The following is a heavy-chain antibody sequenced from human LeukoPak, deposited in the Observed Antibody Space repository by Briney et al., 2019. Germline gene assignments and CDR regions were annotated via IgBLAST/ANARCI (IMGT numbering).Heavy chain of an antibody. CDR1: GFTFSSDE. V-gene: IGHV3-48*03. J-gene: IGHJ5*02. D-gene: IGHD3-10*01. CDR3: AREGMAGLLWFGQNLRPNWFDP. Sequence: GGSLRLSCAASGFTFSSDEMNWVRQAPGKGLEWVSYISSSGSTIYYADSVKGRFTISRDNAKNSLYLQMNSLRAEDTAVYYCAREGMAGLLWFGQNLRPNWFDPWGQGTLVTVSS. CDR2: ISSSGSTI.